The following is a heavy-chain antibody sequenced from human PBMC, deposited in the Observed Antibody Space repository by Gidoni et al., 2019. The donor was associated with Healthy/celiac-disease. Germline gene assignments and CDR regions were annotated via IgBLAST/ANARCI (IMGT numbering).Heavy chain of an antibody. CDR1: GFTFSSYS. V-gene: IGHV3-48*02. CDR2: ISSSSSTI. D-gene: IGHD6-13*01. CDR3: ARVGRSSSWYDTYFDY. J-gene: IGHJ4*02. Sequence: EVQLVESGGGLVQPGGSLRLSCAASGFTFSSYSMNWVRQAPGKGLEWVSYISSSSSTIYYADSVKGRFTISRDNAKNSLYLQMNSLRDEDTAVYYCARVGRSSSWYDTYFDYWGQGTLVTVSS.